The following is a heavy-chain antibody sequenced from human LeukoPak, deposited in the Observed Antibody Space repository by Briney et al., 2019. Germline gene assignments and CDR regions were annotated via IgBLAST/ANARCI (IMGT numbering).Heavy chain of an antibody. CDR2: IYYSGST. D-gene: IGHD5-12*01. J-gene: IGHJ3*02. CDR3: AREGYRLGAFDI. V-gene: IGHV4-59*01. Sequence: PSETLSLTCTVSGGSISSYYWSWIRQPPGKGLEWIWYIYYSGSTNYNPSLKSRVTISVDTSKNQFSLKLSSVTAADTAVYYCAREGYRLGAFDIWGQGTMVTVSS. CDR1: GGSISSYY.